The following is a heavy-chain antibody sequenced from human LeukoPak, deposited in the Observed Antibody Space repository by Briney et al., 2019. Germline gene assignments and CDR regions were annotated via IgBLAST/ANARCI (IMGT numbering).Heavy chain of an antibody. J-gene: IGHJ3*02. D-gene: IGHD6-13*01. V-gene: IGHV4-38-2*02. CDR1: GYSISSGYY. CDR3: ARYTRNESIAAAEDAFDI. CDR2: IYHSGST. Sequence: SETLSLTCTVSGYSISSGYYWGWIRQPPGKGLEWIGSIYHSGSTYYNPSLKSRVTISVDTSKNQFSLKLSSVTAADTAVYYRARYTRNESIAAAEDAFDIWGQGTMVTVSS.